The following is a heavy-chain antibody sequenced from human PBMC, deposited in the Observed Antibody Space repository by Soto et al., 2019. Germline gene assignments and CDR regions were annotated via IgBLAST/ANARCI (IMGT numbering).Heavy chain of an antibody. J-gene: IGHJ6*02. CDR2: IYISTNYT. Sequence: PGGSLRLSCEASVFTFRYYYMTWFRQAPGKCLEWLSYIYISTNYTXXADSVKGRXTISRYNSKNSXYLQMXSLRADDTAVYYCAREYYYTMDVWGQRTMVTVSS. V-gene: IGHV3-11*05. CDR1: VFTFRYYY. CDR3: AREYYYTMDV.